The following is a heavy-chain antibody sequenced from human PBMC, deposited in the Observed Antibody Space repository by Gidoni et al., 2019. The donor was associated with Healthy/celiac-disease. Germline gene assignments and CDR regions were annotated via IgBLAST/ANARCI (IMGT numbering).Heavy chain of an antibody. V-gene: IGHV3-30*18. CDR1: GFTFSSYG. CDR3: AKDRYSGSYRHGFDY. Sequence: QVQLVESGGGVVQPGRSLRPSCAAYGFTFSSYGMHWVRQAPGKGLEWVAVISYDGSNKYYADSVKGRFTISRDNSKNTLYLQMNSLRAEDTAVYYCAKDRYSGSYRHGFDYWGQGTLVTVSS. D-gene: IGHD1-26*01. J-gene: IGHJ4*02. CDR2: ISYDGSNK.